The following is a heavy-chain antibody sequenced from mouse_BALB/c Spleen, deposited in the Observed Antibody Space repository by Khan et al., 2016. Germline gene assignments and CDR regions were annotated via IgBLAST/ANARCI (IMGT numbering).Heavy chain of an antibody. D-gene: IGHD1-1*01. J-gene: IGHJ2*01. Sequence: EVQLQESGPGLVKPSQSLSLTCTVTGYSITSDYAWNWIRQFPGNKLEWMGYITNSGSTTYNPSLKSRISITRDTSKNQFFLQLNSVTTEDSATYCCARDYYGISYFDYWGQGTTLTVSS. CDR3: ARDYYGISYFDY. V-gene: IGHV3-2*02. CDR1: GYSITSDYA. CDR2: ITNSGST.